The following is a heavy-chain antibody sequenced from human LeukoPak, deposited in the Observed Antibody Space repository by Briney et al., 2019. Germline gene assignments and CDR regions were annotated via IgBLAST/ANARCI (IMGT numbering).Heavy chain of an antibody. V-gene: IGHV4-31*03. CDR2: IYYSGST. CDR1: GGSISSGGYY. J-gene: IGHJ5*02. CDR3: ARTSGLRFLEWLPDYNWFDP. Sequence: NPSQTLSLTCTVSGGSISSGGYYWSWIRQHPGKGLEWIGYIYYSGSTYYNPSLKSRVTISVDTSKNQFSLKLSSVSAADTAVYYCARTSGLRFLEWLPDYNWFDPWGQGTLVTVSS. D-gene: IGHD3-3*01.